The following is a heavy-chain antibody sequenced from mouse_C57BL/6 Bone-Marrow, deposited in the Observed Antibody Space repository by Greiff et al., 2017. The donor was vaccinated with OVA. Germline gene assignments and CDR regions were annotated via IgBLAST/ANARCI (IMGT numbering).Heavy chain of an antibody. CDR2: IYPGSGNT. CDR3: ARSGGLRRRFAY. Sequence: QVQLQQSGAELARPGASVKLSCKASGYTFTSYGISWVKQRTGQGLEWIGEIYPGSGNTYYNEKFKGKATLTADKSSSTAYMELRSLTSEDSAVYFCARSGGLRRRFAYWGQGTLVTVSA. J-gene: IGHJ3*01. D-gene: IGHD2-2*01. V-gene: IGHV1-81*01. CDR1: GYTFTSYG.